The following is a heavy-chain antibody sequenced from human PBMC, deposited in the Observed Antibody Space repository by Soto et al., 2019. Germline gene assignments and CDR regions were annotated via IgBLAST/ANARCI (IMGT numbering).Heavy chain of an antibody. CDR3: ARDGYSSGFDY. CDR1: GFTFSRHS. CDR2: ISTTSSYI. D-gene: IGHD6-25*01. Sequence: EVQLVESGGGLVEPGGSLRLSCAASGFTFSRHSLNWVRQAPGKGLEWVSSISTTSSYIYADSVKGRFTISRDNAKNSLYLQMDSLRAEDMAVYYCARDGYSSGFDYWGQGTLVTVSS. J-gene: IGHJ4*02. V-gene: IGHV3-21*01.